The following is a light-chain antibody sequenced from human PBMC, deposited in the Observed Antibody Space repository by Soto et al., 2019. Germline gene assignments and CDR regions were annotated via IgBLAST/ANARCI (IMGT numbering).Light chain of an antibody. V-gene: IGLV2-14*01. CDR2: EVS. CDR3: SSYTSSSTLGV. Sequence: QSVLTQPASVSGSPGQSITISCTGTISDVGGYNYVSWYQQHPGKAPKLMIYEVSNRPSGVSNRFSGSKSGNTASLTISGLQAEDEADYYCSSYTSSSTLGVFGGGTKLTVL. CDR1: ISDVGGYNY. J-gene: IGLJ3*02.